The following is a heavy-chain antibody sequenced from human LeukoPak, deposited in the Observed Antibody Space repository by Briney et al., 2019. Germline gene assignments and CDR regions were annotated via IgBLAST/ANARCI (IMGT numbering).Heavy chain of an antibody. CDR1: GFTFSNYW. CDR2: IKEDGSEK. CDR3: ARANLGSIGSAFDI. J-gene: IGHJ3*02. D-gene: IGHD6-6*01. Sequence: GGSLRLSCAASGFTFSNYWMSWFRQAPGKGLDWVANIKEDGSEKYYVDSVKGRFTISRDNAKNSLYLQMNSLRADDTAVYYCARANLGSIGSAFDIWGQGTMVTVSS. V-gene: IGHV3-7*01.